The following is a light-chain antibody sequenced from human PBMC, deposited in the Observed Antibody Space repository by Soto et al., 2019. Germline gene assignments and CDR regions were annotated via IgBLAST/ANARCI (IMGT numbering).Light chain of an antibody. CDR2: DSF. CDR3: QHRSGWPWT. CDR1: QSISSN. J-gene: IGKJ1*01. Sequence: EIVLTHSPATLSFSPLERATLXSRASQSISSNLAWYRQKPGQAPRLIIYDSFNRAAGIPTRFSGSGSGTDFTLTISSLEPEDFVVYYCQHRSGWPWTFGQGTKVDIK. V-gene: IGKV3-11*01.